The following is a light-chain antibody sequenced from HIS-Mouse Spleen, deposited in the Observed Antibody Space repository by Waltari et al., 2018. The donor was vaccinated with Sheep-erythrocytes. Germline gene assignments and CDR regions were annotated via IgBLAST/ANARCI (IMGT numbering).Light chain of an antibody. CDR2: DAS. V-gene: IGKV3-11*01. Sequence: EIVLTQSPATLSLSPGERATLPCRASQSVSSYLVWYQQKPGQAPRLLIYDASNRATGIPAMFSGSGSGTDFTLTISSLEPEDFAVYYCQQRSNWYTFGQGTKLEIK. J-gene: IGKJ2*01. CDR1: QSVSSY. CDR3: QQRSNWYT.